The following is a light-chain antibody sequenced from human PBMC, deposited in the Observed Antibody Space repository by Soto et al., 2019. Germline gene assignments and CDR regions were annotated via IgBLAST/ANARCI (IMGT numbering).Light chain of an antibody. CDR2: GAS. CDR3: QQYNDWPLT. V-gene: IGKV3-15*01. Sequence: EIVMTQSPATLSVSPGERATLSCRASQSVNSNLAWYQQKPGQAPRLLIYGASTRATGIPARFSGSGSGTDFTLTIRSLQSEDFAVYYCQQYNDWPLTFGGGTKVDIK. J-gene: IGKJ4*01. CDR1: QSVNSN.